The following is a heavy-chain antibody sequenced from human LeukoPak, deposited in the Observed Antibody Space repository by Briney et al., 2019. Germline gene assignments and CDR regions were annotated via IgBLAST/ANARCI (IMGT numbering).Heavy chain of an antibody. CDR2: ISSNGGST. J-gene: IGHJ3*02. CDR3: AREGYYDSSGVMAFDI. D-gene: IGHD3-22*01. V-gene: IGHV3-64*01. CDR1: GFTFSSYA. Sequence: PGGSLRLSCAASGFTFSSYAMHWVRQAPGKGLEYVSAISSNGGSTYYANSVKGRFTISRDNSKNTPYLQMGSLRAEDMAVYYCAREGYYDSSGVMAFDIWGQGTMVTVSS.